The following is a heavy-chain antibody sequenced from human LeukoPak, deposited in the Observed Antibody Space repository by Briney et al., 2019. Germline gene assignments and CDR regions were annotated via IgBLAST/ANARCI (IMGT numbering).Heavy chain of an antibody. J-gene: IGHJ4*02. V-gene: IGHV3-21*01. CDR1: GFTFSSYS. CDR3: ARAGPTVVTRIDY. CDR2: ISSSSSYI. Sequence: KAGGSLRLSCAASGFTFSSYSMNWVRQAPGKGLEWVSSISSSSSYIYYADSVKGRFTISRDNAKNSLYLQMNSLRAEDTAVYYCARAGPTVVTRIDYWGQGTLVTVSS. D-gene: IGHD4-23*01.